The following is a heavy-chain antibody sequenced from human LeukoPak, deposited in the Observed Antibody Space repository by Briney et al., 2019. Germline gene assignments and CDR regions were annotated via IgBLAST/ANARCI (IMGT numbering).Heavy chain of an antibody. J-gene: IGHJ4*02. CDR1: GFTFSSYW. Sequence: GGSLRLSCAASGFTFSSYWMHWVRQAPGKGLVWVSRINSDGSSTSYADSVKGRFTISRDNAKNSLYLQMNSLRAEDTAVYYCARDSGIHYFDYWGQGTLVTVSS. D-gene: IGHD1-14*01. V-gene: IGHV3-74*01. CDR2: INSDGSST. CDR3: ARDSGIHYFDY.